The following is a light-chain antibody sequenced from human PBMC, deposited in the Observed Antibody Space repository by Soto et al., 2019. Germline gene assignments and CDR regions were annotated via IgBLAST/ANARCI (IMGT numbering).Light chain of an antibody. J-gene: IGKJ3*01. V-gene: IGKV3-20*01. Sequence: EIMLTQSPATLSLSPGERATLSCRASQSVTSTYLAWYQQKPGQAPRLLIYGASNRATGISDRFSGSGSGTDFTLTISRLEPEDFAVYYCQQNGRSFGPGTKVDLK. CDR1: QSVTSTY. CDR3: QQNGRS. CDR2: GAS.